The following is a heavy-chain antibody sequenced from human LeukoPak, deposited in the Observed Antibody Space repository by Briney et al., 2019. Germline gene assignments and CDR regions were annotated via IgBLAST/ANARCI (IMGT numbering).Heavy chain of an antibody. CDR2: IKQDGSEK. Sequence: GGSLRLSCAASGFTFSSYWMSWVRQAPAKGLDWVANIKQDGSEKYYVDSVKGRFTISRDNAKNSLCLQMNSLRAEDTAVYYCARVYSSGWYFDYWGQGTLVTVYS. D-gene: IGHD6-19*01. CDR3: ARVYSSGWYFDY. V-gene: IGHV3-7*04. J-gene: IGHJ4*02. CDR1: GFTFSSYW.